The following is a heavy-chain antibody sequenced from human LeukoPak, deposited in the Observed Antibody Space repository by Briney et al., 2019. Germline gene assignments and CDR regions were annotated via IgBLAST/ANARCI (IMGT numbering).Heavy chain of an antibody. V-gene: IGHV3-11*01. J-gene: IGHJ4*02. D-gene: IGHD5-24*01. CDR1: GFSFSDHY. CDR3: ARGYNVKVTFDY. CDR2: ISDGGDTT. Sequence: SGGSLRLSCAASGFSFSDHYMNWIRQAPGKGLEWISYISDGGDTTYYADSVKGRFTISRDNAKRSLYLQMDNLRAEDTAVYYCARGYNVKVTFDYWGQGTLVTVSS.